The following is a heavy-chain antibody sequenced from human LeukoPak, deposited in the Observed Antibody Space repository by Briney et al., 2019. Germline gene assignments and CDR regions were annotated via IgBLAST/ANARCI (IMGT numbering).Heavy chain of an antibody. D-gene: IGHD3-9*01. J-gene: IGHJ4*02. V-gene: IGHV3-23*01. CDR1: GFIFSNYA. CDR2: ISGRSDNT. CDR3: ANWGEYDVLTGYNVSDF. Sequence: PGASLRLSCAASGFIFSNYAMYWVRQAPGKGLEWVSAISGRSDNTYYADFVKGRFTLSRDSFKNTLYLQMNRLRADDTDVYSGANWGEYDVLTGYNVSDFWGQGTLVTVSS.